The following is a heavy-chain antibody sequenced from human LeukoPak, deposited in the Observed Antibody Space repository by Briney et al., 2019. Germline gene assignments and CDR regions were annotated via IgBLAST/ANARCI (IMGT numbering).Heavy chain of an antibody. CDR1: GGSISSYH. CDR2: IHYSGST. J-gene: IGHJ3*02. CDR3: ARSVSWGLLVRDDAFDI. Sequence: SETLSLTCTVSGGSISSYHWIWIRQPPGKGPEWIGYIHYSGSTNYNPSLKSRVTTSVDTSKKQFSLKLRSVTAADTAVYYCARSVSWGLLVRDDAFDIWGQGTMVTVSS. D-gene: IGHD2-21*01. V-gene: IGHV4-59*08.